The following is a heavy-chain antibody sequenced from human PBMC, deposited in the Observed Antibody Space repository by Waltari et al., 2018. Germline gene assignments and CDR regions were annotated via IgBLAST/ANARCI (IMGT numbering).Heavy chain of an antibody. V-gene: IGHV4-34*01. D-gene: IGHD6-13*01. Sequence: QVQLQQWGAGLLKPSETLSLTCAVYGGSFSGYYWSWIRQPPGKGLEWIGEINHSGSTNYNPSLKSRVTISVDTSKNQFSLKLSSVTAADTAVYYCARGLIAAAGSFDYWGQGTLVTVSP. J-gene: IGHJ4*02. CDR2: INHSGST. CDR3: ARGLIAAAGSFDY. CDR1: GGSFSGYY.